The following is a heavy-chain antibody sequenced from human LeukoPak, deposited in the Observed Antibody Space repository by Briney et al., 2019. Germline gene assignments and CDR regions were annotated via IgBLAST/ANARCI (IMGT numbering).Heavy chain of an antibody. CDR3: ARDFWSGYSDSGFDP. D-gene: IGHD3-3*01. J-gene: IGHJ5*02. CDR2: IYLGGST. Sequence: SETLSLTCTVSGGSISSVGYWWGWIRQPPGKGLEFIGNIYLGGSTSYNPSLKSRIAMSIDTSRNLFSLRLTSVTAADTAVYYCARDFWSGYSDSGFDPWGQGTLVTVSS. V-gene: IGHV4-39*07. CDR1: GGSISSVGYW.